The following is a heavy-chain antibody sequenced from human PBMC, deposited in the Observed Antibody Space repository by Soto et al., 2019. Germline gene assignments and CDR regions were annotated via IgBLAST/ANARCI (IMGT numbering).Heavy chain of an antibody. CDR3: AGERSALPGARDAMDF. Sequence: EVRLVESGGGLVKPGGSLRVSCAASGFNFNTYSMNWVRQAPGKGLQWVSFISASGAYKYYADSVRGRFTISRDNAKKSVFLEMNSLTADDTAIYYCAGERSALPGARDAMDFWGQGTTVTVSS. V-gene: IGHV3-21*02. D-gene: IGHD1-26*01. CDR2: ISASGAYK. J-gene: IGHJ6*02. CDR1: GFNFNTYS.